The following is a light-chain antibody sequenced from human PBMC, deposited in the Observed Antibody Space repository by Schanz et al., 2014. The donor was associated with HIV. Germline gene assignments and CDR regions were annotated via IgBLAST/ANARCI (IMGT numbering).Light chain of an antibody. V-gene: IGLV1-51*01. Sequence: QSVLTQPPSVSAAPGQKVTISCSGGTSNIGKNYVSWYQQLPGTAPKVLIYDNSKRPSGIPGRFSGSKSGTSATLDITGLQTGDEADYYCGTWDSRMSVGFVFGSGTKLTVL. CDR1: TSNIGKNY. CDR3: GTWDSRMSVGFV. CDR2: DNS. J-gene: IGLJ1*01.